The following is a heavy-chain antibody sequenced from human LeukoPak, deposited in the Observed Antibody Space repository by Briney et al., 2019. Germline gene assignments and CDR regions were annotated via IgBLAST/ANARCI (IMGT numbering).Heavy chain of an antibody. Sequence: GRSLRLSCAASGFTFSSYGMHWVRQAPGKGLEWVAVISYDGSNKYYADSVKGRFTISRDNSKNTLYLQMNSLRAEDTAVYYWANLIDSSGYWDDAFDIWGQGTMVTASS. V-gene: IGHV3-30*18. J-gene: IGHJ3*02. CDR3: ANLIDSSGYWDDAFDI. CDR1: GFTFSSYG. CDR2: ISYDGSNK. D-gene: IGHD3-22*01.